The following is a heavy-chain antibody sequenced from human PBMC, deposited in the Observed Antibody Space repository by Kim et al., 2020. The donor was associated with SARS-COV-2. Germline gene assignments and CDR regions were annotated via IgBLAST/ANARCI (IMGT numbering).Heavy chain of an antibody. Sequence: GGSLRLSCAASGFTFSNAWMSWVRQAPGKGLEWVGRIKSKTDGGTTDYAAPVKGRFTISRDDSKNTLYLQMNSLKTEDTAVYYCTTEGLGGYPRGWDYWGQGTLVTVSS. J-gene: IGHJ4*02. CDR1: GFTFSNAW. CDR2: IKSKTDGGTT. D-gene: IGHD1-26*01. V-gene: IGHV3-15*01. CDR3: TTEGLGGYPRGWDY.